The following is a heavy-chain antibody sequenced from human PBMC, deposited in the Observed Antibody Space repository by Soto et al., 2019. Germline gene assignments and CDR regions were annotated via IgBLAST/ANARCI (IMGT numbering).Heavy chain of an antibody. CDR1: GCYISSGGAS. J-gene: IGHJ4*02. CDR3: ARAGDSSGPVALGY. Sequence: SETLSLTCAVAGCYISSGGASLNWIRQPPGKGLEWIGYIYHSGSTYYNPSLKSRVTISVDRSKNQFSLKLSSVTAADTAVYYCARAGDSSGPVALGYWGQGTLVTVSS. V-gene: IGHV4-30-2*01. D-gene: IGHD6-19*01. CDR2: IYHSGST.